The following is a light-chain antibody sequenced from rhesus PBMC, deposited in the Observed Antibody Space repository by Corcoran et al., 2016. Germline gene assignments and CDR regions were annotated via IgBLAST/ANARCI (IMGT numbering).Light chain of an antibody. V-gene: IGKV1-33*02. CDR2: AAS. Sequence: DIQMTQSPSSLSASVGDRVTITCQASQGISSWLAWYQQKPGKAPKLLFDAASRLQSGVPSRFSGSVSGTDFTPTICSLPPADFETYYCPHHNSYPYSFGQGTKVEIK. CDR1: QGISSW. J-gene: IGKJ2*01. CDR3: PHHNSYPYS.